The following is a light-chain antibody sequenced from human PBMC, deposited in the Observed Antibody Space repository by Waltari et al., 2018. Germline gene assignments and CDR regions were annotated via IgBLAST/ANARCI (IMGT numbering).Light chain of an antibody. J-gene: IGKJ2*01. Sequence: EIVMTQSPATLSVSPGERATLSCRASQSVSSNLAWYQQKPGQAPRLLIYGASTRATGIPARFSGRGSGTEFTLTISSMQSEDFAVYYCQQYNNYTFGQGTKLEIK. V-gene: IGKV3-15*01. CDR2: GAS. CDR3: QQYNNYT. CDR1: QSVSSN.